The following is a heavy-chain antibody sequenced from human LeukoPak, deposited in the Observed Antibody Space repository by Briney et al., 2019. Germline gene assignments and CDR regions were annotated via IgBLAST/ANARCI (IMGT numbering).Heavy chain of an antibody. V-gene: IGHV3-53*01. CDR1: GFTVSNNY. J-gene: IGHJ4*02. CDR2: IYTDGTT. D-gene: IGHD3-16*01. Sequence: GGSLRLSCAASGFTVSNNYMTWVRQAPGKGLQWVSVIYTDGTTYYADSVKGRFTISRDNSENTMFLQMNSLRAEDTAVYYCARWGFDYWGQGTLVTVSS. CDR3: ARWGFDY.